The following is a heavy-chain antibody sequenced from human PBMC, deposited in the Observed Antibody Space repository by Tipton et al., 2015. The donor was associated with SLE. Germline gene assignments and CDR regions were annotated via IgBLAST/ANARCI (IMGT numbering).Heavy chain of an antibody. CDR2: IYYSGST. CDR1: GGSISSGGYY. D-gene: IGHD6-13*01. CDR3: ARRAAGREFDY. J-gene: IGHJ4*02. V-gene: IGHV4-61*08. Sequence: LRLSCTVSGGSISSGGYYWSWIRQPPGKGLEWIGYIYYSGSTNYNPSLKSRVTISVDTSKNQFSLKLSSVTAADTAVYYCARRAAGREFDYWGQGTLVTVSS.